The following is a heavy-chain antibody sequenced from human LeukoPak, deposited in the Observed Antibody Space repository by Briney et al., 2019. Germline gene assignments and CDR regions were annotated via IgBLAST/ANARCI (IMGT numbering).Heavy chain of an antibody. CDR3: ARDLLHYYDSSGYY. CDR2: ISSSSSYI. V-gene: IGHV3-21*01. CDR1: GFTFTHYW. Sequence: GGSLRLSCAASGFTFTHYWMSWVRQAPGEGLEWVSSISSSSSYIYYADSVKGRFTISRDNAKNSLYLQMNSLRAEDTAVYYCARDLLHYYDSSGYYWGQGTLVTVSS. J-gene: IGHJ4*02. D-gene: IGHD3-22*01.